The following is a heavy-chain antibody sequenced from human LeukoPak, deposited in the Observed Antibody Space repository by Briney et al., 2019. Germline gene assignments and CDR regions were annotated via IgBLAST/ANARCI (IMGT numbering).Heavy chain of an antibody. V-gene: IGHV5-51*01. CDR2: IYPGDSDT. D-gene: IGHD3-22*01. CDR1: GYSFTSYW. CDR3: ARPSYYYDSSGYLPDYFDY. Sequence: GESLKISYKGSGYSFTSYWIGWVRQMPGKGLEWMGIIYPGDSDTRYSPSFQGQVTISADKSISTAYLQRSSLKASDTAMYYCARPSYYYDSSGYLPDYFDYWGQGTLVTVSS. J-gene: IGHJ4*02.